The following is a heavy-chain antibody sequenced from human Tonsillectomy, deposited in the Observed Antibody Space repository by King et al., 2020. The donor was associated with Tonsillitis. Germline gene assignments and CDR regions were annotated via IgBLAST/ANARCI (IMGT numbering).Heavy chain of an antibody. CDR3: ARGSRIAARPGAFDI. CDR1: GGSISSYY. J-gene: IGHJ3*02. V-gene: IGHV4-59*01. D-gene: IGHD6-6*01. Sequence: QLQESGPGLVKPSETLSLTCTVSGGSISSYYWSWIRQPPGKGLEWIGYIYYSGSTNYNPSLKSRVTISVDTSKNQVSLKLSSVTAADTAVYYCARGSRIAARPGAFDIWGQGTMVTVSS. CDR2: IYYSGST.